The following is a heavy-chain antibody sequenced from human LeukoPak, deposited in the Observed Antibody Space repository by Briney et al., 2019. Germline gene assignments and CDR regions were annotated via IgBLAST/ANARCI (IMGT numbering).Heavy chain of an antibody. CDR1: GYTFTSYG. J-gene: IGHJ4*02. Sequence: ASVKVSCKASGYTFTSYGISWVRQAPGQGLEWMGWISAYNGNTNYAQKFQGRVTITADESTSTAYMELSGLRSEDTAVYYCARSDGSSWYRDWGQGTLVTVSS. D-gene: IGHD6-13*01. CDR3: ARSDGSSWYRD. CDR2: ISAYNGNT. V-gene: IGHV1-18*01.